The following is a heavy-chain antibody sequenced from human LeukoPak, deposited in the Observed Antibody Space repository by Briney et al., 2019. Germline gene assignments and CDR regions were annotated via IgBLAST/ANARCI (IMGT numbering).Heavy chain of an antibody. V-gene: IGHV3-20*04. CDR3: ARVYLMTAHSAFDI. J-gene: IGHJ3*02. CDR1: GFTFSSYE. CDR2: INWNGGST. Sequence: PGGSLRLSCAASGFTFSSYEMNWVRQAPGKGLEWVSGINWNGGSTGYADSVKGRFTISRDNAKDSLYLQMNSLRAEDTALYYCARVYLMTAHSAFDIWGQGTMVTVSS. D-gene: IGHD2-8*01.